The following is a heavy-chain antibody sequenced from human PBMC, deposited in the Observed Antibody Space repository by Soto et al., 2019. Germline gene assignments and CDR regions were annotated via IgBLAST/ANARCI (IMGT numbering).Heavy chain of an antibody. CDR2: IIPIFGTA. J-gene: IGHJ6*02. Sequence: SVKVSCKASGGTFSSYAISWVRQAPGQGLEWMGGIIPIFGTANYAQKFQGRVTITADKSTSTAYMELSSLRSEDTAVYYCARARLGVATIGDYYYGMDVWGQGTTVTVSS. D-gene: IGHD5-12*01. V-gene: IGHV1-69*06. CDR3: ARARLGVATIGDYYYGMDV. CDR1: GGTFSSYA.